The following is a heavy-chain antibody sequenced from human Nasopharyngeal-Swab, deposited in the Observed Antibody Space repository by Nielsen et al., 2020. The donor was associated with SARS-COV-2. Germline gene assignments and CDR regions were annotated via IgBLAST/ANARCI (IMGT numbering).Heavy chain of an antibody. D-gene: IGHD3-10*01. CDR3: ARLSWFGESIYYFDY. V-gene: IGHV7-4-1*02. CDR1: GYTFTSYY. J-gene: IGHJ4*02. Sequence: ASVKVSCKASGYTFTSYYMHWVRQAPGQGLEWMGWINTNTGNPTYAQGFTGRFVFSLDTSVSTAYLQISSLKAEDTAVYYCARLSWFGESIYYFDYWGQGTLVTVSS. CDR2: INTNTGNP.